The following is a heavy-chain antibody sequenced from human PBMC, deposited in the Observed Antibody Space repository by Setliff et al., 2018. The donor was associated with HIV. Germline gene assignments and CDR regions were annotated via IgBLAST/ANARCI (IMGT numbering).Heavy chain of an antibody. D-gene: IGHD4-17*01. CDR3: VRDDYGYNGKGFDY. Sequence: PSETLSLTCTVSGDSISTDNYHWGWIRQPPGKGLEWIGHTANTDYNPSLKSRVTVSIDTSNNQISLRLSSVTAADTAMYYCVRDDYGYNGKGFDYWGPGTLVTVSS. J-gene: IGHJ4*02. CDR1: GDSISTDNYH. V-gene: IGHV4-39*02. CDR2: TANT.